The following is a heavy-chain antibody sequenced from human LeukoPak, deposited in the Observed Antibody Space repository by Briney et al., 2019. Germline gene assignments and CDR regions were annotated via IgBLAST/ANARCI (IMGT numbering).Heavy chain of an antibody. V-gene: IGHV7-4-1*02. CDR1: GYTFNSQG. Sequence: ASVKVSCKASGYTFNSQGMNWVRQAPGQGLEWMGWINTDSGNPTYAQGFTGRFVFSLDSSVSTAYLQISSLMPQDSAKYYCAREILRFDIWGQGTTVTVSS. J-gene: IGHJ3*02. CDR2: INTDSGNP. CDR3: AREILRFDI.